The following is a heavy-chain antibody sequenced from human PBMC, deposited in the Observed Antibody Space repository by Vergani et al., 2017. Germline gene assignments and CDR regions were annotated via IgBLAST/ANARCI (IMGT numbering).Heavy chain of an antibody. CDR1: GYTFTGYY. J-gene: IGHJ6*02. D-gene: IGHD3-10*01. CDR3: ARMRGMVRGRGLYGMDV. CDR2: INPNSGCT. Sequence: QVQLVQSGAEVKKPGASVKVSCKASGYTFTGYYMHWVRQAPGQGLEWMGWINPNSGCTNYAQKFQGRVTMTRDTTISPAYMELSRLRSDDTAVYYCARMRGMVRGRGLYGMDVWGQGTTVTVSS. V-gene: IGHV1-2*02.